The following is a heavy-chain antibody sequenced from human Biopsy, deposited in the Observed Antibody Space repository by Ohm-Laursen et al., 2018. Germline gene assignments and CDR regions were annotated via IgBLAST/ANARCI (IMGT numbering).Heavy chain of an antibody. Sequence: SVKVSCKASGYSFTKCYINWVRQAPGQGLEWMGIINPTGGTTSYAEKFQGRVTLTRDTSTGTVYLELNSLIYEDTALYYCARDETGSSVFGPYYYGMDVWGQGTLVTVSS. CDR2: INPTGGTT. D-gene: IGHD3-9*01. V-gene: IGHV1-46*01. J-gene: IGHJ6*02. CDR1: GYSFTKCY. CDR3: ARDETGSSVFGPYYYGMDV.